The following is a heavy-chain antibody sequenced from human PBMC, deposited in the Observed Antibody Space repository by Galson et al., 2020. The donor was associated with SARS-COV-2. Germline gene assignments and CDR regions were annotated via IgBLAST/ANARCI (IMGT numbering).Heavy chain of an antibody. V-gene: IGHV4-59*11. J-gene: IGHJ4*02. CDR1: GGSISGHY. CDR3: ARHSAAGFNFDY. CDR2: FYYGGGT. D-gene: IGHD6-13*01. Sequence: SETLSLTCTVSGGSISGHYWSWIRQSPGKGLEWIGYFYYGGGTDYSPSLKSRVTISTDTSKNQFSLNVNSVTAADTAVYHCARHSAAGFNFDYWGQGTLVTVSS.